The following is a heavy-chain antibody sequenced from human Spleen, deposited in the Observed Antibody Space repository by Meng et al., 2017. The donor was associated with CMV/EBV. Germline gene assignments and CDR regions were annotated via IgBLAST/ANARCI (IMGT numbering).Heavy chain of an antibody. D-gene: IGHD3-3*01. CDR3: ARGRITSHTIFGAFTAWFFDY. Sequence: TYAIHWVRQAPGQRLEWMGWSNVGNGNTKYSQEFQGRVTITTDTSASTSYMELSSLRSEDTAVYYCARGRITSHTIFGAFTAWFFDYWGQGTLVTVSS. J-gene: IGHJ4*02. V-gene: IGHV1-3*02. CDR1: TYA. CDR2: SNVGNGNT.